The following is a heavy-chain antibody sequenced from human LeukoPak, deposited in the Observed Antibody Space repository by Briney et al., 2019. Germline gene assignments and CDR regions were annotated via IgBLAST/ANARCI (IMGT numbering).Heavy chain of an antibody. Sequence: GGSLRLSCAASGFNFNDAWKSWVRQAPGKGLEWVGRLKSKGSGGTTDYSAPVKGRFTISRDDSENTLYLQMNSLKIEDTAVYFCSWEHDFSFGRRVENWGQGTLVTVAS. J-gene: IGHJ4*02. D-gene: IGHD3-10*01. CDR3: SWEHDFSFGRRVEN. CDR1: GFNFNDAW. CDR2: LKSKGSGGTT. V-gene: IGHV3-15*01.